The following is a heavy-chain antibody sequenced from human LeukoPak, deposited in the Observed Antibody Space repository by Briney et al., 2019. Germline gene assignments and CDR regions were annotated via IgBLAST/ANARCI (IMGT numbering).Heavy chain of an antibody. CDR2: IYYTGTT. J-gene: IGHJ4*02. CDR1: GGSISSYY. V-gene: IGHV4-59*01. CDR3: ARAPRSAWYSFDY. D-gene: IGHD6-19*01. Sequence: SETLSLTCSVSGGSISSYYWSWIRQPPGKGLEWIGYIYYTGTTNYNASLKSRVTISVDKSKNQFSLNMNSVTAADTAVYYCARAPRSAWYSFDYWGQGTLVTVPS.